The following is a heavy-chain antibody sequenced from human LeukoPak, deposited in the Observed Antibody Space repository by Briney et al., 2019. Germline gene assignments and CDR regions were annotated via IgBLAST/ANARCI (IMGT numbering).Heavy chain of an antibody. D-gene: IGHD4-17*01. Sequence: GGSLRLSCAASGFTFDDYAMHWVRQAPGKGLEWVSGISWNSGSIGYADSVKGRFTISRDNAKNSLYLQMNSLRAEDTAVYYCARGDYGDYRNWFDPWGQGTLVTVSS. V-gene: IGHV3-9*01. CDR2: ISWNSGSI. CDR1: GFTFDDYA. J-gene: IGHJ5*02. CDR3: ARGDYGDYRNWFDP.